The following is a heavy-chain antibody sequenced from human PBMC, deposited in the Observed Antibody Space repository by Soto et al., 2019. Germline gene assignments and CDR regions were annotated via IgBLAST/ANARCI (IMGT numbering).Heavy chain of an antibody. CDR2: ISYDGSNK. CDR3: ARGGSGWYWP. D-gene: IGHD6-19*01. CDR1: GFTFSSYA. V-gene: IGHV3-30-3*01. Sequence: VQLVESGGGVVQPGRSLRLSCAASGFTFSSYAMHWVRQAPGKGLEWVAVISYDGSNKYYADSVKGRFTISRDNSKNTLYLQMNSLRAEDTAVYYCARGGSGWYWPWGQGTLVTVSS. J-gene: IGHJ5*02.